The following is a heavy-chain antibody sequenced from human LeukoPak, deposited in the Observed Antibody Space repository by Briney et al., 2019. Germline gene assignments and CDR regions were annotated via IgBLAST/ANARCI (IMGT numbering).Heavy chain of an antibody. J-gene: IGHJ6*03. D-gene: IGHD1-26*01. CDR2: IRSKANSYAT. V-gene: IGHV3-73*01. CDR3: AKGRAGARQYMDV. Sequence: GGSLRLSCAASGFTFSGAAMHWVRQASGKGLGWVGRIRSKANSYATAYAASVKGRFTISTDDSKNTLYLQMNSLRAEDTAVYYCAKGRAGARQYMDVWGKGTTVTISS. CDR1: GFTFSGAA.